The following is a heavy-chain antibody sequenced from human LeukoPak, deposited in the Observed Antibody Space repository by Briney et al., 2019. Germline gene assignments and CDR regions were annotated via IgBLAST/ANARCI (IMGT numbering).Heavy chain of an antibody. V-gene: IGHV3-33*01. CDR1: GFTFSSYG. CDR2: IWYDGSNK. CDR3: ARDSYYCGSGSYLLFQH. J-gene: IGHJ1*01. D-gene: IGHD3-10*01. Sequence: GGSLRLSCAASGFTFSSYGMHWVRQAPGKGLEWVAVIWYDGSNKYYADSVKGRFTISRDNSKNTLYLQMNSLRAEDTAVYYCARDSYYCGSGSYLLFQHWGQGTLVTVSS.